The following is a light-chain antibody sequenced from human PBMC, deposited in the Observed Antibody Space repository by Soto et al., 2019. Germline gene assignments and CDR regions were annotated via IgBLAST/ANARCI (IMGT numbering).Light chain of an antibody. V-gene: IGLV2-14*01. CDR3: NSYSRGTTLRV. CDR1: SNDVGGYNY. Sequence: QSVLTQPASVSGSPGQSITISCAGTSNDVGGYNYVSWYQQHPGKAPKLLIYEVSHRPSGVSHRFSGSKSGNTASLTIAGLQAEDEADYYFNSYSRGTTLRVFGTGTKVTVL. J-gene: IGLJ1*01. CDR2: EVS.